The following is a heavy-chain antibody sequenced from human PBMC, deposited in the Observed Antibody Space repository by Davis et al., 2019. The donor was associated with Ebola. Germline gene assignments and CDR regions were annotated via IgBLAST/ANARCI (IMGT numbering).Heavy chain of an antibody. J-gene: IGHJ4*02. V-gene: IGHV3-23*01. CDR2: IGGSGDST. Sequence: PGGSLRLSCAVSGDSINSTYCWSWVRQAPGKGLEWVSAIGGSGDSTHYADFVKGRFTISRDNSQNTLSLQMTSLRGEDTAVYYCASSPYTGNDSPYYFDSWGQGTLVTVSS. CDR3: ASSPYTGNDSPYYFDS. CDR1: GDSINSTYC. D-gene: IGHD1-26*01.